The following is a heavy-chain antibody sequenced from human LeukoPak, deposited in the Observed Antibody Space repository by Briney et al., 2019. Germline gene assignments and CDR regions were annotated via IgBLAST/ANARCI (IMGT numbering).Heavy chain of an antibody. CDR3: AKDFDPWERVVITYFDY. Sequence: GGSLRLSCAASGFTFSSYGMSWVRQAPGKGLEWVSAISGSGGSTYYADSVKGRFTISRDNSKNTLYLQMNSLRAEDTAVYYCAKDFDPWERVVITYFDYWGQGTLVTVSS. D-gene: IGHD3-22*01. CDR2: ISGSGGST. V-gene: IGHV3-23*01. J-gene: IGHJ4*02. CDR1: GFTFSSYG.